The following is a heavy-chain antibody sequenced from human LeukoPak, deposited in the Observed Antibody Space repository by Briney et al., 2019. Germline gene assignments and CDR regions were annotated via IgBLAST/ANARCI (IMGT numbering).Heavy chain of an antibody. D-gene: IGHD4-17*01. V-gene: IGHV3-30*02. J-gene: IGHJ4*02. CDR3: ARADSLSTTVTTGY. CDR2: IPRDGSYE. Sequence: GGSLRLSCAASGFSFSSYGMHWVRLAPGRGLEWVAFIPRDGSYEKYADSVKGRFAISRDNSKSTLYLHMNSLRAEDTAVYYCARADSLSTTVTTGYWGQGTLVTVSS. CDR1: GFSFSSYG.